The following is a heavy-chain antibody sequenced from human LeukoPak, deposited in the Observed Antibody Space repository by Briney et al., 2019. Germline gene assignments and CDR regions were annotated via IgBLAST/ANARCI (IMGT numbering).Heavy chain of an antibody. CDR1: GYTFTSYY. J-gene: IGHJ6*02. V-gene: IGHV1-46*01. CDR2: INPSGGST. Sequence: GASVKVSCKASGYTFTSYYMHWVRQAPGQGLEWMGIINPSGGSTSYAQKFQGRVTMTRDTSTSTVYMELSSLRSEDTAVYYCARDDRRYFDWRRYYYGMDVWGHGTTVTAAS. D-gene: IGHD3-9*01. CDR3: ARDDRRYFDWRRYYYGMDV.